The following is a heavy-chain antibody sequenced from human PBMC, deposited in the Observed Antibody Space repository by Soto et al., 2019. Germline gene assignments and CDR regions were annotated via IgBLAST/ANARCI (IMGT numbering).Heavy chain of an antibody. J-gene: IGHJ4*02. CDR2: IYGNGTTV. Sequence: EVQLVESGGDLVHPGGSLRLSCAVSGFTFDKYWMHWVRQSPGKGLVWVSGIYGNGTTVLYADSVKGRFTVSRDNAKNTLYLQMDSLSAEDTGVYFCARDYGDYAMGFEYWGQGTVVAVSS. CDR3: ARDYGDYAMGFEY. CDR1: GFTFDKYW. V-gene: IGHV3-74*01. D-gene: IGHD4-17*01.